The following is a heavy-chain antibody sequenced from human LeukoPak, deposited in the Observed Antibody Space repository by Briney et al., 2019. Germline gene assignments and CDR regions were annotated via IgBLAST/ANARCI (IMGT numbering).Heavy chain of an antibody. J-gene: IGHJ6*03. CDR1: GFTFDDYG. CDR3: AGVHDYSYYYYMDV. V-gene: IGHV3-20*04. Sequence: PGGSLRLSCAASGFTFDDYGMSWVRQAPGKGLEWVSGINWNGGSTGYADSVKGRFTISRDNAKNSLYLQMNSLRAEDTALYYCAGVHDYSYYYYMDVWGKGTTVTVSS. CDR2: INWNGGST. D-gene: IGHD4-11*01.